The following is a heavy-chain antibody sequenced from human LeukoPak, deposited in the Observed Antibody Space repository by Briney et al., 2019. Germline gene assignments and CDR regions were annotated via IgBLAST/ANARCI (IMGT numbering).Heavy chain of an antibody. V-gene: IGHV3-20*04. CDR1: GFTFDDYG. D-gene: IGHD1-14*01. CDR2: INWNGGST. Sequence: GGSLRLSCAASGFTFDDYGMSWVRQAPGKGLEWVSGINWNGGSTGYADSVKGRFTISRDNAKNFLYLQMNSLRAEDTALYYWGREGRGKRNHFDYGGQGTLVTVSS. CDR3: GREGRGKRNHFDY. J-gene: IGHJ4*02.